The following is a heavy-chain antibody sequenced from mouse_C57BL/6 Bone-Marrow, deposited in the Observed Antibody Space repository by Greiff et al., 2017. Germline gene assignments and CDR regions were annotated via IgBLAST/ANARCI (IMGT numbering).Heavy chain of an antibody. D-gene: IGHD3-1*01. Sequence: QVQLQQSGPELVRPGASVKLSCKASGYTFTSYDINWVKQRPGQGLEWIGRIYPRDGSTNYNEKFKGKATLTVETSSSTAYMQLRSLTSEDSAVYFCAREASWHVFAYWGQGTLVTVSA. CDR1: GYTFTSYD. V-gene: IGHV1-85*01. CDR3: AREASWHVFAY. CDR2: IYPRDGST. J-gene: IGHJ3*01.